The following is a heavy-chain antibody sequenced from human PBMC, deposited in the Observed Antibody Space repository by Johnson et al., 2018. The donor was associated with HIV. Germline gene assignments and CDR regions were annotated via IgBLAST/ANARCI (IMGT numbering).Heavy chain of an antibody. CDR2: IYSGGST. J-gene: IGHJ3*02. CDR3: ARGARGDLEWLLSGHAFDI. V-gene: IGHV3-66*01. D-gene: IGHD3-3*01. Sequence: VQLVESGGGLAQPGGSLRLSCAASGITVSSNYMSWVRQAPGKGLEWVSVIYSGGSTYYADSVKGRFTTSRDNFKNTLYVQMNGLRAEDTAVYYCARGARGDLEWLLSGHAFDIWGQGTMVTVSS. CDR1: GITVSSNY.